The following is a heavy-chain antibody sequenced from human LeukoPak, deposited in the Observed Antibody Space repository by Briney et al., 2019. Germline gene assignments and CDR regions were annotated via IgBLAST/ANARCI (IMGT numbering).Heavy chain of an antibody. CDR1: GGSFSGYY. Sequence: KPSETLSLTCAVYGGSFSGYYWSWIRQPPGKGLEWIGEINHSGSTNYNPSLNSRVTISVDTSKNQFSLKLSSVTAADTAVYYCARVNGDYGSYYYYYMDVWGKGTTVTVSS. V-gene: IGHV4-34*01. CDR3: ARVNGDYGSYYYYYMDV. J-gene: IGHJ6*03. CDR2: INHSGST. D-gene: IGHD4-17*01.